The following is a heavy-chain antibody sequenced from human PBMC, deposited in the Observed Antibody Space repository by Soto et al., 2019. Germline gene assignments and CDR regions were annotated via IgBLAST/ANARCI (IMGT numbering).Heavy chain of an antibody. CDR3: ARDPPGYGYDY. CDR1: GCTFSSYA. Sequence: GASVKVSCKASGCTFSSYAISWVRQAPGQGLEWMGGIIPIFGTANYAQKFQGRVTITADESTSTAYMELSSLRSEDTAVYYCARDPPGYGYDYWGQGTLVTVSS. CDR2: IIPIFGTA. J-gene: IGHJ4*02. V-gene: IGHV1-69*13. D-gene: IGHD5-18*01.